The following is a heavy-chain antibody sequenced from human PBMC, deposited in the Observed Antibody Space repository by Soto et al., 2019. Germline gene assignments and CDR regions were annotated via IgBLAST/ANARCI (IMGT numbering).Heavy chain of an antibody. CDR1: GFTFSSYA. CDR3: ARSEDHDCSGGSCYTYYYYGMDV. CDR2: ISYDGSNK. V-gene: IGHV3-30-3*01. Sequence: QVQLVESGGGVVQPGRSLRLSCAASGFTFSSYAMHWVRQAPGKGLEWVAVISYDGSNKYYADSVKGRFTISRDNSKNTLYLQMNSLRAEDTAVYYCARSEDHDCSGGSCYTYYYYGMDVWGQGTTVTVSS. D-gene: IGHD2-15*01. J-gene: IGHJ6*02.